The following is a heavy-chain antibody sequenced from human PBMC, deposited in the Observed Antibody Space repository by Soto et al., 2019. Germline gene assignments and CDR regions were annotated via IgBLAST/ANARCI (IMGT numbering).Heavy chain of an antibody. J-gene: IGHJ5*01. D-gene: IGHD2-8*01. Sequence: SQTLSLTCAISGDSVSSDSVTWNWIRQSPSRGLEWLGRTYYRSNWYTDYAVSVKGRITISPDTSNNQLSLQLNSVTPDDTAVYYCARLIGNSWLDSWGQGTLVTVSS. CDR3: ARLIGNSWLDS. CDR1: GDSVSSDSVT. CDR2: TYYRSNWYT. V-gene: IGHV6-1*01.